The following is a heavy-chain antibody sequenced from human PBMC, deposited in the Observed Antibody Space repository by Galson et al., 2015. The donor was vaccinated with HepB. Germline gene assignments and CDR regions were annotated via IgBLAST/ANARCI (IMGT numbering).Heavy chain of an antibody. D-gene: IGHD3-22*01. J-gene: IGHJ5*02. V-gene: IGHV1-69*02. Sequence: SVKVSCKASGGTFSSYTISWVRQAPGQGLEWMGRIIPILGIANYAQKFQGRVTITADKSTSTAYMELSSLRSEDTAVYYCARGPTYYDSSGYSYPWGQGTLVTVSS. CDR2: IIPILGIA. CDR1: GGTFSSYT. CDR3: ARGPTYYDSSGYSYP.